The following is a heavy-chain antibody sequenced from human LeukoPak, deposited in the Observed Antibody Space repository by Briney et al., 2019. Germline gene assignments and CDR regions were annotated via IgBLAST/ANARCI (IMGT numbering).Heavy chain of an antibody. J-gene: IGHJ4*02. D-gene: IGHD1-1*01. CDR2: INSNSGGI. Sequence: ASVRLSCTTSGYSYTGYYLHWVRQAPGQGLEWMGWINSNSGGIHYAQTFQGRVSMTRDTSVSTAYMELSRLKSDDTAVYYCARGLENRPDSDYWGQGTLVTVSS. CDR3: ARGLENRPDSDY. CDR1: GYSYTGYY. V-gene: IGHV1-2*02.